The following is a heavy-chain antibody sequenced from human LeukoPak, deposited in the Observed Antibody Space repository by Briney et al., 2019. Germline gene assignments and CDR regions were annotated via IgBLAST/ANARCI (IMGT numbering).Heavy chain of an antibody. V-gene: IGHV3-23*01. Sequence: GGSLRLPCAASGFTFSAYAMSWVRQAPGKGLEWVSSISASGGSTYYADSVTGRFTISRDRSKNTLYLQMNSLRAEDTAVYYCAKGANCGGDCFSLFDYWGQGTPVTVSS. CDR3: AKGANCGGDCFSLFDY. CDR2: ISASGGST. CDR1: GFTFSAYA. D-gene: IGHD2-21*02. J-gene: IGHJ4*02.